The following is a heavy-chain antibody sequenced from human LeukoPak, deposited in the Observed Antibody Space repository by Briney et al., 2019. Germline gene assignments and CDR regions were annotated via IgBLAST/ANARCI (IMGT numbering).Heavy chain of an antibody. J-gene: IGHJ4*02. CDR1: GFTFSGYW. V-gene: IGHV3-7*01. D-gene: IGHD1-26*01. CDR3: ARDKIVGPTTLDY. Sequence: GVSLRLSCAASGFTFSGYWMSWVRQTPEKGLEWVANIKQDGYEKYYVDSVKGRFTISRDNAKNSLYLQMNSLRADDTAVYYCARDKIVGPTTLDYWGQGTLVTVSS. CDR2: IKQDGYEK.